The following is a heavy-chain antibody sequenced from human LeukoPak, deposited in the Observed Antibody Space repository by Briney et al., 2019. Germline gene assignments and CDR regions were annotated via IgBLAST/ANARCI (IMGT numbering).Heavy chain of an antibody. V-gene: IGHV3-30*02. CDR1: GFTFSSHG. J-gene: IGHJ6*03. D-gene: IGHD4-23*01. CDR2: IRSDGSSN. CDR3: ARGDTYGGNSYYYYYMDV. Sequence: RAGGSLRLSCAASGFTFSSHGMHWVRQAPGKGLEWVTFIRSDGSSNYYGDSVKGRFTLSRDNFKNTLSLQMNSLRAEDTAVYYCARGDTYGGNSYYYYYMDVWGKGTTVTISS.